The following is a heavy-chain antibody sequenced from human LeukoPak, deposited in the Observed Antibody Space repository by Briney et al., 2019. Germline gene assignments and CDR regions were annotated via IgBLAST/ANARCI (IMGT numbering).Heavy chain of an antibody. V-gene: IGHV1-18*01. CDR1: GYTFTIYG. CDR3: EREKDAFCSD. J-gene: IGHJ4*02. Sequence: ASVKVSSTASGYTFTIYGINWVRQAPGQRLEWMGWISPFNGNTKYAQKVQGRVTMTTDTSTTTAYMELRNLRSDDTAVFYCEREKDAFCSDWGEGTLVTVSS. CDR2: ISPFNGNT. D-gene: IGHD2-15*01.